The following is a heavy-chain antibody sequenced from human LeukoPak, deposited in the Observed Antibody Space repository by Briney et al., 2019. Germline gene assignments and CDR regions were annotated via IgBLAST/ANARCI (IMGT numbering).Heavy chain of an antibody. D-gene: IGHD6-19*01. CDR2: IYYSGGT. CDR3: ARDRTGWLAPDY. CDR1: GDSISSYY. V-gene: IGHV4-59*01. J-gene: IGHJ4*02. Sequence: SETLSLTCTVSGDSISSYYWTWIRQPPGKGLEWIGYIYYSGGTNYNPSLKSRVTISVDTSKNQFSLKLTSVTAADTAVYYCARDRTGWLAPDYWGQGILVTVSS.